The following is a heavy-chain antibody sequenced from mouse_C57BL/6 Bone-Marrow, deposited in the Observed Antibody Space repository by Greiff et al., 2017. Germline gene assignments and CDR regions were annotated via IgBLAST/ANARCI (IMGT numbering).Heavy chain of an antibody. CDR1: GFNIKDDY. V-gene: IGHV14-4*01. CDR2: IDPEIGDT. J-gene: IGHJ2*01. Sequence: EVKLMESGAELVRPGASVKLSCTASGFNIKDDYIHWVKQRPEQGLEWIGWIDPEIGDTEYASKFQGKATITSDTSSNTAYLQLSSLTSEDTAVYYCSSFDGNYFDCRGQGTPLTVAS. CDR3: SSFDGNYFDC. D-gene: IGHD2-3*01.